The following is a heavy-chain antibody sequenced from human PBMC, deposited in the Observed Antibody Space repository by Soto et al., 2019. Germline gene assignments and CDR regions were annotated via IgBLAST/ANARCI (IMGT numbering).Heavy chain of an antibody. J-gene: IGHJ6*02. CDR1: GFTFTSSA. Sequence: SVKVSCKASGFTFTSSAVQWVRQARGQRLEWIGWIVVGSGNTNYAQKFQERVTITRDMSTSTAYMELSSLRSEDTAVYYCAAVARITIFGVVLYGMDVWGQGTTVTVSS. D-gene: IGHD3-3*01. CDR3: AAVARITIFGVVLYGMDV. CDR2: IVVGSGNT. V-gene: IGHV1-58*01.